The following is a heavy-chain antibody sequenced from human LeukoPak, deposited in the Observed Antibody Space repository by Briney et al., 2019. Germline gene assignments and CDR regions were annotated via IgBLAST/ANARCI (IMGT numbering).Heavy chain of an antibody. CDR1: GNTFINYG. V-gene: IGHV1-18*01. D-gene: IGHD3-9*01. CDR3: AREPPPYYDGLTGYYRDHYYGMDV. Sequence: ASVTVSFKASGNTFINYGFSWVRQAPGQGREWMGWISANNGVTDYTQKLQGRVTLTTDTSTSTAYMELRSLRSDDTAVYYCAREPPPYYDGLTGYYRDHYYGMDVWGQGTTVTVSS. CDR2: ISANNGVT. J-gene: IGHJ6*02.